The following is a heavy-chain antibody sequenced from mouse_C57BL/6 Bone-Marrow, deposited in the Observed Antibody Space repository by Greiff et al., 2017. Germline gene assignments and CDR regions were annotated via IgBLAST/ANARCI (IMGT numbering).Heavy chain of an antibody. V-gene: IGHV1-72*01. CDR3: ARGYEGWFAY. CDR2: IVPNSGGT. J-gene: IGHJ3*01. D-gene: IGHD2-14*01. Sequence: QVQLKQPGAELVKPGASVKLSCKASGYTFTSYWMHWVQQRPGRGLEWIGRIVPNSGGTKYNEKFKSKATVTVDKPSSTAYMQLSSLTSEDSSVYYGARGYEGWFAYWGQGTLVTVSA. CDR1: GYTFTSYW.